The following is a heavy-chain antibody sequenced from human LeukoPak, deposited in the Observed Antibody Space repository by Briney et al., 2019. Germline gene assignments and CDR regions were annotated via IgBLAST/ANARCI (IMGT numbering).Heavy chain of an antibody. Sequence: PGGSLRLSCAASGFTFSSYAMSWVRQAPGKGLEWVLAISGSGGSTYYADSVKGRFTISRDNSKNTLYLQMNSLRAEDTAVYYCAKDGGYSGYEGFDYWGQGTLVTVSS. CDR2: ISGSGGST. V-gene: IGHV3-23*01. D-gene: IGHD5-12*01. J-gene: IGHJ4*02. CDR1: GFTFSSYA. CDR3: AKDGGYSGYEGFDY.